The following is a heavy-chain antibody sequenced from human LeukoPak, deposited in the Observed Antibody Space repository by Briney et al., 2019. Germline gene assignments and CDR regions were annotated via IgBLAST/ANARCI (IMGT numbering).Heavy chain of an antibody. D-gene: IGHD1-1*01. CDR2: IGDTNGDT. CDR3: GRDWKLDY. V-gene: IGHV3-23*01. Sequence: GGSLRLSCAASGFTFKNYAMSWVRQAPGKGLEWVSAIGDTNGDTKYADSVKGRFTISRDNSRNTLYLHLNSLRVEDTAIYYCGRDWKLDYWGQGTLVTVFS. CDR1: GFTFKNYA. J-gene: IGHJ4*02.